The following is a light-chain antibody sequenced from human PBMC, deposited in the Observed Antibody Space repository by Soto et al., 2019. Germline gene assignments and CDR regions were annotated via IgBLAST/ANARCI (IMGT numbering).Light chain of an antibody. CDR3: QHYTNWPPWT. J-gene: IGKJ1*01. V-gene: IGKV3-15*01. Sequence: EVVMTQSPATLSVSPGERATLSCRASQRISSNLAWYQQRRGQAPRLLIYGASTRAPGIPARFSGSGSETELARTISSLQSEDFAVYYCQHYTNWPPWTFGQGTKVEIK. CDR1: QRISSN. CDR2: GAS.